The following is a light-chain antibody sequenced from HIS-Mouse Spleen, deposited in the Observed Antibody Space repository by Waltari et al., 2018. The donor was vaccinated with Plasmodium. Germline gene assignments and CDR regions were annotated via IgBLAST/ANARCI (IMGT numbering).Light chain of an antibody. J-gene: IGLJ1*01. CDR2: QDS. CDR3: QAWDSSTDYV. CDR1: ELGDKE. Sequence: SYELTQPPSLSVSPGQTASITCSGDELGDKEACWYQQTPGQSPVLVIYQDSKRPSGIPERFSGSNSGNTATLTISGTQAMDEADYYCQAWDSSTDYVFGTGTKVTVL. V-gene: IGLV3-1*01.